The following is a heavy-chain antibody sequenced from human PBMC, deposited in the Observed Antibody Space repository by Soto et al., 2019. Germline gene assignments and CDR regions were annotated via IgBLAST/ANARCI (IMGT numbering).Heavy chain of an antibody. D-gene: IGHD3-3*01. V-gene: IGHV4-30-2*01. CDR3: ARDQGGMDYDFWSGYTWFDP. CDR2: IYHSGST. Sequence: SETLSLTCAVSGGSISSGGYSWSWIRQPPGKGLEWIGYIYHSGSTYYNPSLKSRVTISVDRSKNQFSLKLSSVTAADTAVYYCARDQGGMDYDFWSGYTWFDPWGQGTLVTVLL. J-gene: IGHJ5*02. CDR1: GGSISSGGYS.